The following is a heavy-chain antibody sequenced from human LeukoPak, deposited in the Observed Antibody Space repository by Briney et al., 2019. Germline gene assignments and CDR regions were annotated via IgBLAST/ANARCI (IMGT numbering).Heavy chain of an antibody. V-gene: IGHV3-23*01. J-gene: IGHJ6*02. Sequence: GGSLRLSCAASGFTFSSNAMSWVRQAPGKGLEWVSVISVSGSRAYYADFVKRRFTVSRDNSKNTVLLQMNSLRVEDTAVYYCTKDHDGMHAWGQGTTVTVSS. CDR1: GFTFSSNA. CDR3: TKDHDGMHA. CDR2: ISVSGSRA.